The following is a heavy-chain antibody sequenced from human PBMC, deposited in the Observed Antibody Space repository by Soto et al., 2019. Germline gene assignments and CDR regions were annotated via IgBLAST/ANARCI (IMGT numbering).Heavy chain of an antibody. CDR3: ARPKGYCSRTSGSEADDGMDG. Sequence: LGASLKISCKGSGYSFTSYWISWVRQMPGKGLEWMGRIDPSDSYTNYSPSFQGHVPISADKSISTAYLQWSSLKASDTAMYYCARPKGYCSRTSGSEADDGMDGWGRGNKVT. CDR2: IDPSDSYT. D-gene: IGHD2-2*01. CDR1: GYSFTSYW. V-gene: IGHV5-10-1*01. J-gene: IGHJ6*04.